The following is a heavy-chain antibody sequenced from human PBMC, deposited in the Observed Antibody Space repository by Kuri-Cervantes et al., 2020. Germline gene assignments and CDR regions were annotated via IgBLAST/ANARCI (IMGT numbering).Heavy chain of an antibody. CDR2: IWYDGSNK. CDR3: AKDMLWLSHDYGDLDAFDI. CDR1: GFTFISYG. V-gene: IGHV3-33*06. D-gene: IGHD4-17*01. J-gene: IGHJ3*02. Sequence: GESLKISCAASGFTFISYGMHWVRQAPGKGLEWVAVIWYDGSNKYYADSVKGRFTISRDNSKNTLDLQMNSLRAEDTAVYYCAKDMLWLSHDYGDLDAFDIWGQGTMVTVSS.